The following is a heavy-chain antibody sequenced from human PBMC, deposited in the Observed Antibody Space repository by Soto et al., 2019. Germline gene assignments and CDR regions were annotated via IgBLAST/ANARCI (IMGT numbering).Heavy chain of an antibody. D-gene: IGHD3-22*01. V-gene: IGHV4-31*03. CDR3: AGSPYLYESSGYPAQYAFDI. J-gene: IGHJ3*02. CDR2: IYYSGST. Sequence: QVQLQESGPGLVKPSQTLSLTCTVSGGSISSGGYHWSWIRHLPGKGLEWIGYIYYSGSTYYNPSLKRRVTISVDTSKDQFSLRLSSVTAADTAVYYCAGSPYLYESSGYPAQYAFDIWGQGTMVTVSS. CDR1: GGSISSGGYH.